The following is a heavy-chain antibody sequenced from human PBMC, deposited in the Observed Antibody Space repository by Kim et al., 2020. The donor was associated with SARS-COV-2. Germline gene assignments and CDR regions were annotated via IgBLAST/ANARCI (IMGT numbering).Heavy chain of an antibody. CDR2: DGSST. CDR3: ASGGIGY. D-gene: IGHD3-16*01. J-gene: IGHJ4*02. Sequence: DGSSTSYADSVKGRFTISRDNAKNTLYLQMNSLRAEDTAVYYCASGGIGYWGQGTLVTVSS. V-gene: IGHV3-74*01.